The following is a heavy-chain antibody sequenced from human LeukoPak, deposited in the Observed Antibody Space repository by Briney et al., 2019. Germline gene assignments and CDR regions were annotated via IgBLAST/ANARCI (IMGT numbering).Heavy chain of an antibody. D-gene: IGHD3-22*01. J-gene: IGHJ4*02. V-gene: IGHV3-30*02. CDR3: AKDREISSGYHYFDY. CDR1: GFTFSSYS. CDR2: IRYGGSY. Sequence: PGGSLRLSCAASGFTFSSYSMNWVRQAPGKGLEWVAFIRYGGSYNYADSVKGRFTISRDNSKNTLYLRMDSLRAEDTAVYYCAKDREISSGYHYFDYWGQGTLVTVSS.